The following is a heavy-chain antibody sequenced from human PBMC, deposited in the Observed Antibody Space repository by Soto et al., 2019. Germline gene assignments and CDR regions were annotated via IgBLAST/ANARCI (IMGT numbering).Heavy chain of an antibody. CDR3: ARPFCSGGSCYYYYGMDV. CDR2: INPSGGST. CDR1: GYTFTSYY. Sequence: GASVKVPCKASGYTFTSYYIHWVRQAPGQGLEWMGIINPSGGSTSYAQKVQGRVTMTRDTSTSTVYMEMSSLRSEDTAVYYCARPFCSGGSCYYYYGMDVWGQGTTVTVSS. J-gene: IGHJ6*02. V-gene: IGHV1-46*01. D-gene: IGHD2-15*01.